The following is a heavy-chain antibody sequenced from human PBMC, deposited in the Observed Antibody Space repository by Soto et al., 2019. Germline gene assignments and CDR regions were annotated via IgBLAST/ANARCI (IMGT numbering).Heavy chain of an antibody. CDR3: ARDLSWRFLEWLSDDAFDI. J-gene: IGHJ3*02. CDR2: INAGNGNT. D-gene: IGHD3-3*01. CDR1: GYTFTSYA. V-gene: IGHV1-3*01. Sequence: ASVKVSCKASGYTFTSYAMHWVRQAPGQRLEWMGWINAGNGNTKYSQKFQGRVTITRDTSASTAYMELSSLRSEDTAVYYCARDLSWRFLEWLSDDAFDIWGQGTMVTVSS.